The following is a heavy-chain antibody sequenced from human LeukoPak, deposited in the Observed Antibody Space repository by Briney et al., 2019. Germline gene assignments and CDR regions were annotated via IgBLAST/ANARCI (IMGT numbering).Heavy chain of an antibody. CDR2: INHSGNT. D-gene: IGHD3-16*02. J-gene: IGHJ6*03. CDR3: ARGLRFIQGPGYYYMDV. V-gene: IGHV4-34*01. Sequence: PSETLSLTCAVYGGSFNAYYWTSIRQTPRKRLERIGEINHSGNTNYNPSLESRDTISADTSKNQFSLNLGSVTAPHTPVYYCARGLRFIQGPGYYYMDVWGKGTTVTVSS. CDR1: GGSFNAYY.